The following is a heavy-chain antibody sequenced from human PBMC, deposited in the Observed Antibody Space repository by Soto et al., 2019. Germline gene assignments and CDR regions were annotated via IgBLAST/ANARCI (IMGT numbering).Heavy chain of an antibody. Sequence: QVQLVESGGGVVQPGRSLRLSCAASGFTFSSYGMHWVRQAPGKGLEWVAVISYDGSNKYYADSVKGRFTISRDNSKNTLYLQMNSLRAEDTAAYYCAKAWDYYGDPQGDDYGMDVWGQGTTVTVSS. D-gene: IGHD3-10*01. CDR1: GFTFSSYG. CDR2: ISYDGSNK. J-gene: IGHJ6*02. CDR3: AKAWDYYGDPQGDDYGMDV. V-gene: IGHV3-30*18.